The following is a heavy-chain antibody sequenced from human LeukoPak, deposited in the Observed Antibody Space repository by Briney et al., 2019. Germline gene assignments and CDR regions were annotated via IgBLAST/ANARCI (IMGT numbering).Heavy chain of an antibody. V-gene: IGHV4-61*02. CDR1: GGSIRTDIMF. J-gene: IGHJ4*02. Sequence: SQTLSLTCTVSGGSIRTDIMFWSWIRQPAGKGLEWIGRIDASGSTNYSPSLKSRVTMSVDTSKNQFSLKLTSVTAADTAVYFCARERGYDSWSGYAPLDYWGQGIRVTVSS. D-gene: IGHD3-3*01. CDR3: ARERGYDSWSGYAPLDY. CDR2: IDASGST.